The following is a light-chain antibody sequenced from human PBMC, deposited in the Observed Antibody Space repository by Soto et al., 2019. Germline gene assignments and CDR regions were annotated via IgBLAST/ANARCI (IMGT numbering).Light chain of an antibody. CDR2: AAS. V-gene: IGKV1-17*01. Sequence: DIQMTQSPSSLSASVGDRVTITCRASQGIRDALGWYQQKPGKAPKRLIYAASSLQSGVPSRFSASGSWTEFTLTISRLQPEDFATYYCLQHNSYPQTLGQGTKVEIK. J-gene: IGKJ1*01. CDR3: LQHNSYPQT. CDR1: QGIRDA.